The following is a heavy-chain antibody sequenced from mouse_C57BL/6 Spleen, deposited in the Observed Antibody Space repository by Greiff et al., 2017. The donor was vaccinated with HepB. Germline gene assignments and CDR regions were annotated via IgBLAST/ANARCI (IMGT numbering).Heavy chain of an antibody. CDR1: GFNIKDYY. Sequence: QVQLQQSGAELVKPGASVKLSCTASGFNIKDYYMHWVKQRTEQGLEWIGRIDPSDSYTNYNQKFKGKSTLTVDKSSSTAYMQLSSLTSEDSAVYYCARGSGYNYAMDYWGQGTSVTVSS. CDR3: ARGSGYNYAMDY. V-gene: IGHV1-69*01. J-gene: IGHJ4*01. D-gene: IGHD3-2*02. CDR2: IDPSDSYT.